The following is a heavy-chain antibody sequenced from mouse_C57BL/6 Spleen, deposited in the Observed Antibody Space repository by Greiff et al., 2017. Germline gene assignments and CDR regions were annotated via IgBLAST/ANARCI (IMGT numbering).Heavy chain of an antibody. V-gene: IGHV1-82*01. Sequence: QVQLQQSGPELVKPGASVKISCKASGYAFSSSWMNWVKQRPGKGLEWIGRIYPGDGDTNYNGKFKGKATLTADKSSSTAYMQLSSLTSEDSAVYFCARSQTNWDPFDYWGQGTTLTVSS. CDR2: IYPGDGDT. J-gene: IGHJ2*01. D-gene: IGHD4-1*01. CDR3: ARSQTNWDPFDY. CDR1: GYAFSSSW.